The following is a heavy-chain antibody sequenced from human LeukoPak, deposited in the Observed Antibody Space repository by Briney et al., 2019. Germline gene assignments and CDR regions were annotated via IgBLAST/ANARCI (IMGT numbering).Heavy chain of an antibody. V-gene: IGHV3-7*01. D-gene: IGHD5-18*01. CDR2: IKKEGSEK. Sequence: GGSLRLSCVASGFTFSSYWMSWVRQAPGEGLEWVANIKKEGSEKYYVDSVKGRFTISRDNAKTSLYLQMNSLRAEDTAVYYCARHLSGVTGYTYGRGIDYWGQGTLVTVSS. CDR1: GFTFSSYW. J-gene: IGHJ4*02. CDR3: ARHLSGVTGYTYGRGIDY.